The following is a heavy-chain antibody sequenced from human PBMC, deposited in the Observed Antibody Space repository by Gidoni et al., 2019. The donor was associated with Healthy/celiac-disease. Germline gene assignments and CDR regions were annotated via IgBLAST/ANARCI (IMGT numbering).Heavy chain of an antibody. CDR2: INPSGGST. J-gene: IGHJ5*02. CDR1: GYTFTSYY. CDR3: ARGSLFWPDSNWFDP. D-gene: IGHD3-9*01. Sequence: QVQLVQSGAEVKKPGASVKVSCKASGYTFTSYYMHWVRQAPGQGLEWMGIINPSGGSTSYAQKFQGRVTMTRDTSTSTVYMELSSLRSEDTAVYYCARGSLFWPDSNWFDPWGQGTLVTVSS. V-gene: IGHV1-46*01.